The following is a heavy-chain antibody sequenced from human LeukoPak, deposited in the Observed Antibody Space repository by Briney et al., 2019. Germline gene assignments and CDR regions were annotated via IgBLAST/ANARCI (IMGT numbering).Heavy chain of an antibody. D-gene: IGHD1-26*01. CDR3: APLSGSYFGDDAFDI. Sequence: GGSLRLSCAASGFTFSSYEMNWVRQAPGRGLEWVSYISSSGSTIYYADSVKGRFTISRDNAKNSLYLQMNSLRAEDTAVYYCAPLSGSYFGDDAFDIWGQGTMVTVSS. V-gene: IGHV3-48*03. CDR2: ISSSGSTI. CDR1: GFTFSSYE. J-gene: IGHJ3*02.